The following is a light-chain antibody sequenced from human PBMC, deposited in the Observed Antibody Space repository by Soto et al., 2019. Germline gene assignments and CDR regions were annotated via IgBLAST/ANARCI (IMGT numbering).Light chain of an antibody. J-gene: IGLJ1*01. CDR1: SIDVGGYNY. CDR3: SSYAGSVYV. Sequence: QSVLTKPPSASGSPGQSVTISCTGTSIDVGGYNYVSWYQQHPGKAPKLMIYEVSKRPSGVPDRFSGSKSGNTASLTVSGLQAEDEADYYCSSYAGSVYVFGTGTKVTVL. CDR2: EVS. V-gene: IGLV2-8*01.